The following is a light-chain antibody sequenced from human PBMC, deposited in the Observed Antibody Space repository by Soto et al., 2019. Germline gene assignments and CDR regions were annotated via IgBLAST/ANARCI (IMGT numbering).Light chain of an antibody. V-gene: IGLV2-14*01. CDR3: SSYTSSNTRYV. CDR2: DVS. CDR1: SSDVGGYNY. Sequence: QSVLTQPASVSGSPGQSITISCTGTSSDVGGYNYVSWYQQHPGKAPRLMIYDVSSRPSGVSYRFSGSKSGNTASLTISGLQAEDEADYYCSSYTSSNTRYVFGTGTKVPVL. J-gene: IGLJ1*01.